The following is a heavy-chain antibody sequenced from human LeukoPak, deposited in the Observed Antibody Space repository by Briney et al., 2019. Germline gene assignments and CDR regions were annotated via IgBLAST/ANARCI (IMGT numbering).Heavy chain of an antibody. V-gene: IGHV4-59*02. CDR3: ARVPITARKYYFDY. J-gene: IGHJ4*02. Sequence: PSETLSLTCTVSGGSVSSYFWSWIRQPPGKGLEWIGYIYFSGSTNYNPSLKSRVTISVDTSKNQFSLKLSSVPAADTAVYFCARVPITARKYYFDYWGQGALVTVSS. D-gene: IGHD6-6*01. CDR2: IYFSGST. CDR1: GGSVSSYF.